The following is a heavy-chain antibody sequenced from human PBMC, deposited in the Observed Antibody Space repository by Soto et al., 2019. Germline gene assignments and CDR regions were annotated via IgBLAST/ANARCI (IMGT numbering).Heavy chain of an antibody. V-gene: IGHV3-23*01. J-gene: IGHJ3*02. CDR2: ISGSGGST. CDR3: AKSPPLGYYDSSGYTLYDAFDI. D-gene: IGHD3-22*01. CDR1: GFTFSSYA. Sequence: PGGSLRLSCAASGFTFSSYAMSWVRQAPGKGLEWVSAISGSGGSTYYADSVKGRFTIPRDNSKNTLYLQMNSLRAEDTAVYYCAKSPPLGYYDSSGYTLYDAFDIWGQGT.